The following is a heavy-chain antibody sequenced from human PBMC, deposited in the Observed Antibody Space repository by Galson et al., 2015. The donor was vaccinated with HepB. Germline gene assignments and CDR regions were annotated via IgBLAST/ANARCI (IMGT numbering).Heavy chain of an antibody. Sequence: SLRLSCAASGFTFSSYGMTWVRQAPGKGLEWVSYIGTSSSTIYYADSVKGRFTISRDNAKNSLHLQMNSLRDEDTAVYYCARGTGRSSTSCLDCWGQGTLVTVSS. D-gene: IGHD2-2*01. CDR1: GFTFSSYG. V-gene: IGHV3-48*02. J-gene: IGHJ4*02. CDR2: IGTSSSTI. CDR3: ARGTGRSSTSCLDC.